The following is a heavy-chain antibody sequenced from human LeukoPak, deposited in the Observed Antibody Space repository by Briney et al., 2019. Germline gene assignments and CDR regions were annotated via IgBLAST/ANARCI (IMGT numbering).Heavy chain of an antibody. J-gene: IGHJ6*02. CDR2: ISGDGGST. Sequence: GGSLRLSCVASGLPIADFAMHWVRQAPGKGLEWVSLISGDGGSTYYADSVKGRFTISRDNSKNSLYLQMNSLRTEDTALYYCAKDFSSGTYYPYYYYGMDVWGQGTTVTVSS. CDR1: GLPIADFA. V-gene: IGHV3-43*02. D-gene: IGHD3-10*01. CDR3: AKDFSSGTYYPYYYYGMDV.